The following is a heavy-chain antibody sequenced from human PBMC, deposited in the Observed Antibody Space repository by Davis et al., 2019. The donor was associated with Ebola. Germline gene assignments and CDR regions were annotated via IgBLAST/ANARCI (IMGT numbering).Heavy chain of an antibody. CDR1: GFTFSSYA. D-gene: IGHD3-16*01. CDR2: IRYDANNK. J-gene: IGHJ4*02. CDR3: AKPYLYGVDY. V-gene: IGHV3-30*02. Sequence: GESPKISRAASGFTFSSYAMHWVRQAPGKGLEWVAFIRYDANNKYHADSVKGRFTISRDNSKNTLYLQMNSLRPEDTALYYCAKPYLYGVDYWGQGTLVTVSS.